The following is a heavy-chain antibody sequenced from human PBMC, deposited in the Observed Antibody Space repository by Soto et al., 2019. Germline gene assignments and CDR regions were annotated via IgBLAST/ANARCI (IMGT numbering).Heavy chain of an antibody. CDR1: GFTVISSY. D-gene: IGHD5-12*01. J-gene: IGHJ3*02. CDR3: ARVPPGGYSGYDSAFDI. V-gene: IGHV3-53*01. CDR2: IYSGGGT. Sequence: GGSLRLSCAVSGFTVISSYMIWVRQAPGKGLECVSRIYSGGGTYYADSVKGRFTISIDNSKNSLYLQMNSLRAEDTALYYCARVPPGGYSGYDSAFDIWGQGTMVTVSS.